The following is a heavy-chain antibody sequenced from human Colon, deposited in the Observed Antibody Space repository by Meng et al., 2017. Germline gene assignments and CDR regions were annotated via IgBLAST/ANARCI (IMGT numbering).Heavy chain of an antibody. CDR1: GFNFNTYA. CDR3: ASSHNLYLVY. J-gene: IGHJ4*02. D-gene: IGHD1-14*01. Sequence: VLLVESGGGVVQPGRSLRLSCVASGFNFNTYAMHWVRQAPGKGLEWVAVISSDANYKYYAASVQGRFSISRDNSENTVYLQMSSLRPEDMSTYYCASSHNLYLVYWGQGTLVTVSS. V-gene: IGHV3-30*15. CDR2: ISSDANYK.